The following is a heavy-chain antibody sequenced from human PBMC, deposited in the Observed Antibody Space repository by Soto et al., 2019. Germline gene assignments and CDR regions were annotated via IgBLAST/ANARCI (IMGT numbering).Heavy chain of an antibody. CDR3: ARGASSSWTSLHY. D-gene: IGHD6-13*01. V-gene: IGHV1-3*04. J-gene: IGHJ4*02. CDR2: INIGDGNT. Sequence: ASVKVSCKASGYSFINYAIYWVRQAPGQRLEWMGRINIGDGNTKYSQRFQGRVTITRDTSASTAYMDLSSLTSDDTAVYYCARGASSSWTSLHYWGQGTLVTVSS. CDR1: GYSFINYA.